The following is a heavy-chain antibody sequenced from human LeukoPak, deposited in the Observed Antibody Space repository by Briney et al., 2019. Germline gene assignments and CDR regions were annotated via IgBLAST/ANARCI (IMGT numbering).Heavy chain of an antibody. CDR2: ISGSGGGT. CDR3: AKDKIVTNNDNFDY. Sequence: GGSLRLSCAASGFTFSSYAMTWVRQAPGKGLEWVSAISGSGGGTYYADSVKGRFTISRDNSKNTLYLQMDSLRAEDTAIYYCAKDKIVTNNDNFDYWGQGILVTVSS. V-gene: IGHV3-23*01. D-gene: IGHD4-17*01. CDR1: GFTFSSYA. J-gene: IGHJ4*02.